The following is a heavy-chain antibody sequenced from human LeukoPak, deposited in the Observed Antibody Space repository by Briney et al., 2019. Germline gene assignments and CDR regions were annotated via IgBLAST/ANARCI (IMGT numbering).Heavy chain of an antibody. J-gene: IGHJ3*02. D-gene: IGHD1-14*01. Sequence: SQTLSLTCAVSGGSISSGGYSWSWLRQPPGKGLEWIGYIYHSGSTYYNPSLKSRVTISVDRSKNQFSLKLSSVTAADTAVYYCARDKPGIDAFDIWGQGTMVTVSS. CDR2: IYHSGST. CDR1: GGSISSGGYS. V-gene: IGHV4-30-2*01. CDR3: ARDKPGIDAFDI.